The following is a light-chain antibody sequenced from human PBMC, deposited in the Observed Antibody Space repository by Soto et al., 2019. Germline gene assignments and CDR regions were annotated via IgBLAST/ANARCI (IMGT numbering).Light chain of an antibody. J-gene: IGKJ1*01. V-gene: IGKV3-15*01. CDR3: QQYNNWPPWT. CDR2: DAS. Sequence: EIVMTQSPATLSVSPGERATLSCRASQSVSSNLAWYQQKPGHAPRLIIYDASNRATGITARFSGSGSGTEFTLTISSLQSEDFAIYYCQQYNNWPPWTFGQGTQVEIK. CDR1: QSVSSN.